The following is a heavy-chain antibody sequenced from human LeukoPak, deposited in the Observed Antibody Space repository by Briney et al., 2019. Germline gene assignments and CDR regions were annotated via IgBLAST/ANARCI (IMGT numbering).Heavy chain of an antibody. CDR3: ARSIGYFDPGFDY. D-gene: IGHD6-19*01. V-gene: IGHV4-61*02. J-gene: IGHJ4*02. CDR2: IYTSGST. Sequence: PSQTLSLTCTVSGGSISSGYYYWSWIRQPAGKGLEWIGRIYTSGSTNYNPSLKSRVTISLDTPKNQFSLKLSSVTAADTAVYYCARSIGYFDPGFDYWGQGTLVTVSS. CDR1: GGSISSGYYY.